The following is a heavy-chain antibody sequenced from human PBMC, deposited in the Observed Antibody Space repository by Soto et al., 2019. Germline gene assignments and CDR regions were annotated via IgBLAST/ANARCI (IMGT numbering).Heavy chain of an antibody. CDR3: ARVEDYFDSSGYAH. V-gene: IGHV1-18*04. Sequence: ASVKVSCKASGYSFTNYGITWVRQAPGQGLEWMGWISAYNGDIKYSQKFQGRVTMTTDTSTNTAYLELRSLTSDDTAMYYCARVEDYFDSSGYAHWGQGTLVTGS. CDR1: GYSFTNYG. D-gene: IGHD3-22*01. CDR2: ISAYNGDI. J-gene: IGHJ4*02.